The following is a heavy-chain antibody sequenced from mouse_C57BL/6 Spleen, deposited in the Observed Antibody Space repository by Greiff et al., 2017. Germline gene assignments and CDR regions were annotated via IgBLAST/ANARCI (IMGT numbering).Heavy chain of an antibody. CDR3: ARAQGTTY. Sequence: QVQLKQPGAELVKPGASVKLSCKASGYTFTSYWMQWVKQRPGQGLEWIGEIDPSDSYTNYNQKFKGKATLTVDTSSSTAYMQLSSLTSEDSAVYYCARAQGTTYWGQGTLVTVSA. CDR2: IDPSDSYT. J-gene: IGHJ3*01. CDR1: GYTFTSYW. V-gene: IGHV1-50*01. D-gene: IGHD3-2*02.